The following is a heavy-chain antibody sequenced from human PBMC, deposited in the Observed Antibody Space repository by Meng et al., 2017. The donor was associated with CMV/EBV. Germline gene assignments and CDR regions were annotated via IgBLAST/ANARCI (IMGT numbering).Heavy chain of an antibody. V-gene: IGHV1-8*01. CDR3: ARRYLRTYYDFWSGYTSYYYYYGMDV. CDR2: MNPNSGNT. J-gene: IGHJ6*02. D-gene: IGHD3-3*01. Sequence: ASVNVSCKASGYTFTSYDINWVRQATGQGLEWMGWMNPNSGNTGYAQKFQGRVTMTRNTSISTAYMGLSSLRSEDTAVYYCARRYLRTYYDFWSGYTSYYYYYGMDVWGQGTTVTVSS. CDR1: GYTFTSYD.